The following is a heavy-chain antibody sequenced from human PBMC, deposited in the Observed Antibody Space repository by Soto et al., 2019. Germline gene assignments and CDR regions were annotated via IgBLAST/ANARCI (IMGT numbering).Heavy chain of an antibody. CDR2: TRNKANSYTT. CDR1: GFTFSDHY. CDR3: ATARDIVVVDGMDV. V-gene: IGHV3-72*01. Sequence: GGSLRLSCAASGFTFSDHYMDWARQAPGKGLEWVGRTRNKANSYTTEYAASVKGRFAISRDDSKNSLYLQMNSLKTEDTAVYYCATARDIVVVDGMDVWGQGTTVTVSS. J-gene: IGHJ6*02. D-gene: IGHD2-2*01.